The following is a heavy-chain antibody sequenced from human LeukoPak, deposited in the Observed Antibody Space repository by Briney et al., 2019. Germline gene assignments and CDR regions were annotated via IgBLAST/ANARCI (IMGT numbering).Heavy chain of an antibody. CDR3: ARAVYDSSGSFYAYWFDP. J-gene: IGHJ5*02. V-gene: IGHV1-2*02. CDR2: INPNSGGT. D-gene: IGHD3-22*01. CDR1: GYTFTGHY. Sequence: GASVKVSCKASGYTFTGHYMHWVRQAPGQGLEWMGWINPNSGGTDYAQNFQGRVTMTRDTSISTAYMELSRLTSDDTAVYYCARAVYDSSGSFYAYWFDPWGQGTLVTVSS.